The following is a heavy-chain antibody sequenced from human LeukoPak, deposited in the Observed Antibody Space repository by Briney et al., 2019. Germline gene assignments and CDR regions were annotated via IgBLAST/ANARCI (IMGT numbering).Heavy chain of an antibody. CDR2: IHYSGST. J-gene: IGHJ6*02. V-gene: IGHV4-59*01. CDR1: GGSISSYY. D-gene: IGHD6-13*01. CDR3: ARVRHSSSWYKYYYYYGMDV. Sequence: PSETLSLTCTVSGGSISSYYWSWIRQPPGKGLEWIGYIHYSGSTNYNPSLKSRVTISVDTSKNQFSLKLSSVTAADTAVYYCARVRHSSSWYKYYYYYGMDVWGQGTLVTVS.